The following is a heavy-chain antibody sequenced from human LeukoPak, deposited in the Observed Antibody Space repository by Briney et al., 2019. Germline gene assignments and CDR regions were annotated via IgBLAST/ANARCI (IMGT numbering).Heavy chain of an antibody. CDR3: AREEYQLGGGYNWFDP. Sequence: SETLSLTCTVSGGSISSGGYYWSWIRQPPGKGLEWIGYIYHSGSTYYNPSLKSRVTISVDRSKNQFSLKLSSVTAADTAVYYCAREEYQLGGGYNWFDPWGQGTLVTVSS. CDR2: IYHSGST. CDR1: GGSISSGGYY. J-gene: IGHJ5*02. V-gene: IGHV4-30-2*01. D-gene: IGHD2-2*01.